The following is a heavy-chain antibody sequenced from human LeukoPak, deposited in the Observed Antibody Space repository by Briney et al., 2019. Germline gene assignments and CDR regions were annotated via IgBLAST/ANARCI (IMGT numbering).Heavy chain of an antibody. CDR3: AKNHIVVVTAPLDI. D-gene: IGHD2-21*02. CDR2: ISGSGGST. Sequence: GGSLRLSCAASGFTFSSYAMSWVRQAPGKGLEWVSAISGSGGSTYYADSVKGRFTISRDNSKNTLYLQMNSLSAEDTAVYYCAKNHIVVVTAPLDIWGQGTMVTVSS. J-gene: IGHJ3*02. CDR1: GFTFSSYA. V-gene: IGHV3-23*01.